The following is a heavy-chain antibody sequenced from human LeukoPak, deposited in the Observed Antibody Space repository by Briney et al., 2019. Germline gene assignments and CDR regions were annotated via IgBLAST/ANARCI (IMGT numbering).Heavy chain of an antibody. CDR1: GYTFTGYY. Sequence: ASVKVSCKASGYTFTGYYMHWVRQTPGQGLEWMGWINPNSGGTNYAQKFQGWVTMTRDTSISTAYMELSRLRSDDTAVYYCARGEGDYYDSSGYGYWGQGTLVTVSS. CDR3: ARGEGDYYDSSGYGY. J-gene: IGHJ4*02. D-gene: IGHD3-22*01. V-gene: IGHV1-2*04. CDR2: INPNSGGT.